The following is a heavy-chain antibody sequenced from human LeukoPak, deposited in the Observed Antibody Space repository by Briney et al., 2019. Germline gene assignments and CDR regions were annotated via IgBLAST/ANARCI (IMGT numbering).Heavy chain of an antibody. V-gene: IGHV3-9*01. J-gene: IGHJ4*02. CDR1: GFTFDDYA. CDR2: ISWNSGSI. Sequence: GGSLRLSCAASGFTFDDYAMHWVRQAPGKGLEWVPGISWNSGSIGYADSVKGRFTISRDNAKNSLYLQMNSLRAEDTAVYYCARRIYSSGGGNWGQGTLVTVSS. CDR3: ARRIYSSGGGN. D-gene: IGHD6-19*01.